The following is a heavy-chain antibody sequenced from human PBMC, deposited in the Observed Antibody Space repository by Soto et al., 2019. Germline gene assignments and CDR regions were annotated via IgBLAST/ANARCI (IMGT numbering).Heavy chain of an antibody. D-gene: IGHD2-2*01. Sequence: GGSLRLSCAASGFTFSNAWMSWVRQAPGKGLEWVGRIKSKTDGGTTDYAAPVKGRFTISRDDSKNTLYLQMNSLKTEDTAVYYCTTEGLWAAPAAIGYYFDYWGQGTLVTVSS. CDR3: TTEGLWAAPAAIGYYFDY. J-gene: IGHJ4*02. CDR1: GFTFSNAW. CDR2: IKSKTDGGTT. V-gene: IGHV3-15*01.